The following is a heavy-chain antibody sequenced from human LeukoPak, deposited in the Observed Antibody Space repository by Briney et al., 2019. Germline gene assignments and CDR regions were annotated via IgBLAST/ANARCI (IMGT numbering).Heavy chain of an antibody. V-gene: IGHV1-69*05. D-gene: IGHD2-2*01. CDR1: GGAFSSYA. CDR2: IIHIFGTA. CDR3: ARYGGPDIVVVPAASGGAFDI. Sequence: SVKVSCKASGGAFSSYAISWVRQAPGQGLEWMGGIIHIFGTANYAQKFQGRVTITTDESTSTAYMELSSLRSEDTVVYYCARYGGPDIVVVPAASGGAFDIWGPGTMVSVSS. J-gene: IGHJ3*02.